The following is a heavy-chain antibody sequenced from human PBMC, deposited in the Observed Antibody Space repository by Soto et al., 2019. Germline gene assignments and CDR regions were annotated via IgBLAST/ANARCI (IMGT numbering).Heavy chain of an antibody. CDR2: ISGSGGST. Sequence: GGSLRLSCAASGFTFSSYAMSWVRQAPGKGLEWVSAISGSGGSTYYADSVKGRFTISRDNPKNTLYLQMNSLRAEDTAGYYCAKVSSSSWYGGDCYYYYGMDVWGQGTTVTVSS. V-gene: IGHV3-23*01. CDR3: AKVSSSSWYGGDCYYYYGMDV. J-gene: IGHJ6*02. CDR1: GFTFSSYA. D-gene: IGHD6-13*01.